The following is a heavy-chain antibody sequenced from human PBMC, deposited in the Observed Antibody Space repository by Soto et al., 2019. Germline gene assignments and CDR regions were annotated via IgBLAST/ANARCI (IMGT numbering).Heavy chain of an antibody. CDR3: VRMAATGLYYGMDV. CDR1: GFSLSKPRMG. CDR2: IYSNDEK. V-gene: IGHV2-26*01. J-gene: IGHJ6*02. D-gene: IGHD6-13*01. Sequence: QVTLKESGPVLVKPTETLPLTCTVSGFSLSKPRMGVSWIRQPPGKALEWLAHIYSNDEKSYTTSLKTRLTISKDTSKSQVVLTMTNMDPVDTGTYYCVRMAATGLYYGMDVWGQGTTVTVSS.